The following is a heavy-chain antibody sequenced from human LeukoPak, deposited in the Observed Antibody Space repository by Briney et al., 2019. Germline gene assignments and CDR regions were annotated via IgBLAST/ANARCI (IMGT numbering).Heavy chain of an antibody. CDR3: VPTAGYSSGWYNFDY. CDR2: IIPIFGTA. CDR1: GGTFISYA. J-gene: IGHJ4*02. D-gene: IGHD6-19*01. Sequence: SVKVSCKASGGTFISYAISWVRQAPGQGLEWMGGIIPIFGTANYAQKLQGRVTITTDESTSTAYMELSGLRSEDTAVYYCVPTAGYSSGWYNFDYWGQGTLVTVSS. V-gene: IGHV1-69*05.